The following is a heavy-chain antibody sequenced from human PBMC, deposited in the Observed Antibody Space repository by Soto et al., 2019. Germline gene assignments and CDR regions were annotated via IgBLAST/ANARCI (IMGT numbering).Heavy chain of an antibody. J-gene: IGHJ5*02. V-gene: IGHV3-23*01. Sequence: GGSLRLSCAASGFTFSSYAMSWFRQAPGKGLEWVSAISGSGGSTYYADSVKGRFTISRDNSKNTLYLQMNSLRAEDTAVYYCAKDLSSGWGPGWFDPWGQGXLVTVSS. CDR2: ISGSGGST. CDR3: AKDLSSGWGPGWFDP. CDR1: GFTFSSYA. D-gene: IGHD6-19*01.